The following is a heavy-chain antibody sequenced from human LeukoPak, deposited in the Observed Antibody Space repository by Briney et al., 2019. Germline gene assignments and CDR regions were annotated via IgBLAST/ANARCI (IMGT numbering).Heavy chain of an antibody. D-gene: IGHD3-22*01. J-gene: IGHJ4*02. CDR2: ISAYNGNT. CDR3: AREVPYDSSRYYQPFDY. V-gene: IGHV1-18*01. Sequence: ASVKVSCKASGYTFSSHAISWVRQAPGQGLEWMGWISAYNGNTNYAQKLQGRVTMTTDTSTSTAYMELRSLRSDDTAVYYCAREVPYDSSRYYQPFDYWGQGTLVTVSS. CDR1: GYTFSSHA.